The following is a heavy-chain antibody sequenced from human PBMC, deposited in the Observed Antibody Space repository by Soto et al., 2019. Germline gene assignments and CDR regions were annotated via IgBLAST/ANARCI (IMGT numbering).Heavy chain of an antibody. D-gene: IGHD1-1*01. J-gene: IGHJ4*02. Sequence: QLQLQESGPGLVKPSETLSLTCTVSGGSISSSSYYWGWIRQPPGKGLEWIGSIYYSGSTYYNPSLKRRATLSVGTSQNQFSLKLRSVPAADTAVYYCARHISRTERQHLDYWGQGTLVTVSS. CDR3: ARHISRTERQHLDY. V-gene: IGHV4-39*01. CDR1: GGSISSSSYY. CDR2: IYYSGST.